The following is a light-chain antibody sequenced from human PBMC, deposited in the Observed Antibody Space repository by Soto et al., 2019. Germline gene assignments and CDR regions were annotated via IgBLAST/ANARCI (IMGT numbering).Light chain of an antibody. Sequence: EMVLTQSPGTLSLSPGDRATLSCRASQSVSSKLVWYQRKPGQTPRLLIYDASTRATGMPGRFSGSGSGTEFTLTISSLQSEDFAVYYCQQYNNWPWTFGQGTKVDIK. CDR1: QSVSSK. CDR2: DAS. CDR3: QQYNNWPWT. J-gene: IGKJ1*01. V-gene: IGKV3-15*01.